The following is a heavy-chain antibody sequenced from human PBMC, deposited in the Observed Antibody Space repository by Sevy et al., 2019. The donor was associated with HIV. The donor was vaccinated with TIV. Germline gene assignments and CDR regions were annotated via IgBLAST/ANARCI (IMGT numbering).Heavy chain of an antibody. D-gene: IGHD3-10*01. CDR3: ARAPSTESNPLHFDY. CDR1: GYRFTDYW. Sequence: GESLKISCQGSGYRFTDYWIAWVRQMPGKGLEWMGIIYPGDSDTRYSPSFRGQVTISADTSIRTAYLQWRSLRASDSAIYYCARAPSTESNPLHFDYWGQGALVTVSS. CDR2: IYPGDSDT. J-gene: IGHJ4*02. V-gene: IGHV5-51*01.